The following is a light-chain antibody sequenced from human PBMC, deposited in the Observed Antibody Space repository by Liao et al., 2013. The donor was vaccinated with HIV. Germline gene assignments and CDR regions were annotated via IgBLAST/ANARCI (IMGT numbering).Light chain of an antibody. V-gene: IGLV3-21*01. J-gene: IGLJ1*01. CDR2: HDN. Sequence: SYVLTQPPSVSVAPGKTATITCEGSDIRTKDVHWYRQKPGQAPVVVISHDNDRPSGIPERLSASKSGNTATLTISRVEAADEADYYCQVWDSSSDHPYVFGTGTKLSVL. CDR1: DIRTKD. CDR3: QVWDSSSDHPYV.